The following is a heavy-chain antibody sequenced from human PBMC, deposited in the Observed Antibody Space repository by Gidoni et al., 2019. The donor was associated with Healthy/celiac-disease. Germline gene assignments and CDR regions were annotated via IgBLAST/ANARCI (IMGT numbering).Heavy chain of an antibody. Sequence: QVQLVESGGGVVQPGRSLRLSCAASGFTFSSYGMHWVRKAPGKGLEWVAVISYDGSNKYYADSVKGRFTISRDNSKNTLYLQMNSLRAEDTAVYYCAKDSGGGIDLMADYWGQGTLVTVSS. CDR3: AKDSGGGIDLMADY. J-gene: IGHJ4*02. V-gene: IGHV3-30*18. D-gene: IGHD2-15*01. CDR1: GFTFSSYG. CDR2: ISYDGSNK.